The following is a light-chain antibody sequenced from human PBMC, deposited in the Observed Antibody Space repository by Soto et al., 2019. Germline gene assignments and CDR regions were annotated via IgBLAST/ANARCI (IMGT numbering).Light chain of an antibody. Sequence: QSVLTQPPSASGTPGQRVTISCSGSSSNIGAGYDVHWYQQFPGGAPKSLIFGNYNRPSGVPNRFSGSRSGSSASLAIAGLQPEDEAFYYCKAYDDGLSGSVFGTGTKVTVL. CDR1: SSNIGAGYD. CDR2: GNY. V-gene: IGLV1-40*01. CDR3: KAYDDGLSGSV. J-gene: IGLJ1*01.